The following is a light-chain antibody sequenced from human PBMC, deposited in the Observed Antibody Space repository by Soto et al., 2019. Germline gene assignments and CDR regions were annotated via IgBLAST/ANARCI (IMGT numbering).Light chain of an antibody. CDR2: DVT. J-gene: IGLJ1*01. V-gene: IGLV2-14*01. CDR3: SSYSSSSTLYV. Sequence: QSLLTQPASVSGSPGQSLTISCTGTSSDVGGYQFVSWYQQHPGKAPKLMIYDVTNRPSGVSNRFSGSKSGNTASLTISGLQAEDEADYYCSSYSSSSTLYVFGTGTKVTVL. CDR1: SSDVGGYQF.